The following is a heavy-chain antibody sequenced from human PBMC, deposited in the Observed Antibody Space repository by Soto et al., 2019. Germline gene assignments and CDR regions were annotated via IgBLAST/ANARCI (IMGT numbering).Heavy chain of an antibody. Sequence: GESRKISCKGSVDSFTSYCIGWLRQMPGKGLEWMGIIYPGDSGTRYSPSFQGQVTISADKSISTAYLQWSSLKASDTAMYYCSRRVGRIAVAEFDYWGQGTMVTLSS. CDR1: VDSFTSYC. CDR2: IYPGDSGT. CDR3: SRRVGRIAVAEFDY. V-gene: IGHV5-51*01. D-gene: IGHD6-19*01. J-gene: IGHJ4*02.